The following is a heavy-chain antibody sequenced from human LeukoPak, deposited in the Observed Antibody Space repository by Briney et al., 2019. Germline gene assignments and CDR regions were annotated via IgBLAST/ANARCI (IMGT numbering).Heavy chain of an antibody. Sequence: SETLSLTCSVSGGSISNYYWSWIRQPPGKGLEWIGYIHYSGSTNYNPSLKSRITISVDTSKNQFSLKLNSVTAADTAVYYCAKVEGYGHTVFDYWGQGTLVTVSS. CDR3: AKVEGYGHTVFDY. CDR1: GGSISNYY. CDR2: IHYSGST. D-gene: IGHD5-18*01. V-gene: IGHV4-59*01. J-gene: IGHJ4*02.